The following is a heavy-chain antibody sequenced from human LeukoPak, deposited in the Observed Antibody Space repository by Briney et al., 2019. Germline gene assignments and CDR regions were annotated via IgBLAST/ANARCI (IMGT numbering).Heavy chain of an antibody. CDR2: IYSSGST. Sequence: PSETLSLTCIVSGDSISGSAYYWGWIRQPPGKGLEWIGQIYSSGSTYYNPSLESRVTISVEKSKNQFSLNLSSVTAADTAVYYCARVTSYLAFDIFGQGTIVTVSS. D-gene: IGHD3-10*01. CDR1: GDSISGSAYY. J-gene: IGHJ3*02. CDR3: ARVTSYLAFDI. V-gene: IGHV4-39*07.